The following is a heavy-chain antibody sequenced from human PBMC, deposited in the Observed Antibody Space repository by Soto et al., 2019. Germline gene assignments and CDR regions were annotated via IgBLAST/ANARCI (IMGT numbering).Heavy chain of an antibody. Sequence: QVQLVESGGGVVQPGRSLRLSCAASGFTFSSYGMHWVRQAPGKGLEWVTLISSDGNKKYYGDSVQGRFTIPRDNYKNTLYLEMDSLRPENTAIYYCAKDQRGSNYGYFQYWGQGTLVTVSS. CDR2: ISSDGNKK. V-gene: IGHV3-30*18. CDR1: GFTFSSYG. D-gene: IGHD4-4*01. CDR3: AKDQRGSNYGYFQY. J-gene: IGHJ1*01.